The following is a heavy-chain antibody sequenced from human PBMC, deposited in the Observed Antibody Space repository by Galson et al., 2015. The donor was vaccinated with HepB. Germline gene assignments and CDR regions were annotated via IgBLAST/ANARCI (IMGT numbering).Heavy chain of an antibody. CDR2: IIPIFGTA. CDR1: GGTFSSYA. Sequence: SVKVSCKASGGTFSSYAISWVRQAPGQGLEWMGGIIPIFGTANYAQKFQGRVTITADESTSTAYMELSSLRSEDTAVYYCARGDGYNGRFSGTTDIWGQGTMVTVSS. CDR3: ARGDGYNGRFSGTTDI. V-gene: IGHV1-69*13. J-gene: IGHJ3*02. D-gene: IGHD5-24*01.